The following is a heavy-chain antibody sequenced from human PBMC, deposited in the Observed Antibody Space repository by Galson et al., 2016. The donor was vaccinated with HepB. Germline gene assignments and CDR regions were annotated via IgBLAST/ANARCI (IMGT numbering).Heavy chain of an antibody. CDR2: INQSGST. J-gene: IGHJ6*02. CDR1: GGSFSGYY. CDR3: ARVSSTSPGYGLDV. V-gene: IGHV4-34*01. D-gene: IGHD2-2*01. Sequence: SETLSLTCTVYGGSFSGYYWSWIRQPPGKGLEWIGEINQSGSTNHNPSLKSRVTISADTAKNQFSVRLSSVTAADTAVYYCARVSSTSPGYGLDVWGQGTAVIVS.